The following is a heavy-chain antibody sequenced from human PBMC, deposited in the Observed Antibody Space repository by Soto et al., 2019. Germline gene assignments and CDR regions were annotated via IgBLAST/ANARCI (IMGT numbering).Heavy chain of an antibody. V-gene: IGHV5-10-1*01. CDR1: GYSFAGYW. J-gene: IGHJ4*02. Sequence: VESLTTSCKGSGYSFAGYWITWVLQKPGKGLEWMGRIDPSDSQTYYSPSFRGHVTISSTKSITTVFLQWSSLRASDTAMYYCARQIYDSDTGPNFQYYFDSWGQGTTVTVSS. D-gene: IGHD3-22*01. CDR2: IDPSDSQT. CDR3: ARQIYDSDTGPNFQYYFDS.